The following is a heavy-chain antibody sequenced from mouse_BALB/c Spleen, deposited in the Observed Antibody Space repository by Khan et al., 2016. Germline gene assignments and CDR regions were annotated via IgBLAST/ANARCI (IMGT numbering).Heavy chain of an antibody. Sequence: EVELVESGGGLVKPGGSLKLSCAASGFTFSDYYMYWVRQTPERRLEWVATISDDGTYIYYPDSVKGRFTISRDNAKNSLYLQMSSLKSEDTALYYCARAGNTYSYWYFDVWGAGTTVTVSS. V-gene: IGHV5-4*02. J-gene: IGHJ1*01. CDR2: ISDDGTYI. CDR1: GFTFSDYY. D-gene: IGHD1-1*01. CDR3: ARAGNTYSYWYFDV.